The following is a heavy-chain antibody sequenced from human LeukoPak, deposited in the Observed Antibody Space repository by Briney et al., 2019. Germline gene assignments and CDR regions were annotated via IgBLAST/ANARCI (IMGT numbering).Heavy chain of an antibody. CDR1: GVSISSGSNY. J-gene: IGHJ3*01. Sequence: PSETLSLTCSVSGVSISSGSNYWGWIRQPPGKTLEWIGSIYSSGSTYYNSSLKSRVIILIDTSKSHFSLTLSSVTAADTAVYYCTRSDGYGLVGIWGQGTMVTVSS. D-gene: IGHD3-10*01. V-gene: IGHV4-39*07. CDR2: IYSSGST. CDR3: TRSDGYGLVGI.